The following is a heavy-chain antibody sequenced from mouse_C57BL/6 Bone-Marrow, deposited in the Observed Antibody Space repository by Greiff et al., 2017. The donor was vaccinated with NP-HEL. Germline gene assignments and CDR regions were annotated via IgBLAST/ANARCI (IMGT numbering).Heavy chain of an antibody. CDR3: ARVGYYGNLRWYFDV. D-gene: IGHD2-1*01. V-gene: IGHV5-4*03. CDR1: GFTFSSYA. J-gene: IGHJ1*03. Sequence: EVKLVESGGGLVKPGGSLKLSCAASGFTFSSYAMSWVRQTPEKRLEWVATISDGGSYTYYPDNVKGRFTISRDNAKNNLYLQMSHLKSEDTAMYYCARVGYYGNLRWYFDVWGTGTTVTVSS. CDR2: ISDGGSYT.